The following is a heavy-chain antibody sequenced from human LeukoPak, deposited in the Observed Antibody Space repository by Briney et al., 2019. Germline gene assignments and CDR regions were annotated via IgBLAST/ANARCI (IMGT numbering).Heavy chain of an antibody. CDR1: GFTFSSYS. Sequence: PGGSLRLSCAASGFTFSSYSMNWVRQAPGKGLEGVSFISSSSSDIYYADSVKGRFTISRDNAKNSLYLKINSLRAEDRAVYYCAVKGNDISTGYTDYWGQGTLVTVSS. D-gene: IGHD3-9*01. CDR2: ISSSSSDI. CDR3: AVKGNDISTGYTDY. J-gene: IGHJ4*02. V-gene: IGHV3-21*01.